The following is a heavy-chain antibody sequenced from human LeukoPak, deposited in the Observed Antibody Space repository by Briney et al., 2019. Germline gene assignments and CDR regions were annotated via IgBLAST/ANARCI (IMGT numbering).Heavy chain of an antibody. CDR2: IYTSGST. CDR1: GGSISSYY. Sequence: SETLSLTCTVSGGSISSYYWSWIRQPAGKGLEWIGRIYTSGSTNYNPSLKSRVTMSVDTSKNQFSLKLSSVTAADTAVYYCARSNFNYDILTGYQTDAFDIWGQGTMVTVSS. D-gene: IGHD3-9*01. V-gene: IGHV4-4*07. J-gene: IGHJ3*02. CDR3: ARSNFNYDILTGYQTDAFDI.